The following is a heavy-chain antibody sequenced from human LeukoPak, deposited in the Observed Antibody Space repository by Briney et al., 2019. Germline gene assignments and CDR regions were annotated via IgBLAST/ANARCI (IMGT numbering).Heavy chain of an antibody. CDR3: ARDLDGYRSGNGA. CDR1: GFTFNNYW. J-gene: IGHJ5*02. Sequence: PGGSLRLSCAASGFTFNNYWMHWVRQAPGKGLVWVSRINTDGSSTDYADSVKGRFTIFRDNAKNTLYLQMNSLRAEDTAVYYCARDLDGYRSGNGAWGQGTLVTVSS. CDR2: INTDGSST. V-gene: IGHV3-74*01. D-gene: IGHD5-12*01.